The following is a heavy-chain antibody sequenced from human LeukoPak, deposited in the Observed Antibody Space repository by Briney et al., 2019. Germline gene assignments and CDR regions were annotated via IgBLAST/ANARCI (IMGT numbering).Heavy chain of an antibody. CDR2: ISYDGSNK. J-gene: IGHJ5*02. V-gene: IGHV3-30*19. D-gene: IGHD3-10*01. CDR3: AKDLMRDRWFGES. CDR1: GFTFSSYG. Sequence: PGGSLRLSCAASGFTFSSYGMHWVRQAPGKGLEWVAVISYDGSNKYYADSVKGRFTISRDNSKNTLYLEMNSLRVDDTAVYYCAKDLMRDRWFGESWGQGTLVTVSS.